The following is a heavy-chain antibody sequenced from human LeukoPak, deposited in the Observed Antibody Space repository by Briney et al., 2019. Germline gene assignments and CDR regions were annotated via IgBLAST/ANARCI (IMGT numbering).Heavy chain of an antibody. V-gene: IGHV1-18*01. Sequence: ASVKVSRKASGYTFTSYGISWVRQAPGQGLEWVGWISAYNGNTNYAQKLQGRVTMTTDTSTSTAYMELRSLRSDDTAVYYCARDPHYYDSSGSLGFWGQGTLVTVSS. J-gene: IGHJ4*02. CDR2: ISAYNGNT. CDR3: ARDPHYYDSSGSLGF. D-gene: IGHD3-22*01. CDR1: GYTFTSYG.